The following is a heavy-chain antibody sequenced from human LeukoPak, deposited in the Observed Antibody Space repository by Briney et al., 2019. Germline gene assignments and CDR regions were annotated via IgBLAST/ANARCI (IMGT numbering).Heavy chain of an antibody. CDR2: ISGSGSST. D-gene: IGHD5-18*01. Sequence: GGSLRLSCAASGFTFSSYGMSWVRQAPGKGLEWVSAISGSGSSTYYAASVKGRFTISRDNSKNTLYLQMNSLRAEDTAVYYCARGSQYSYGRFDYWGQGTLVTVSA. J-gene: IGHJ4*02. V-gene: IGHV3-23*01. CDR1: GFTFSSYG. CDR3: ARGSQYSYGRFDY.